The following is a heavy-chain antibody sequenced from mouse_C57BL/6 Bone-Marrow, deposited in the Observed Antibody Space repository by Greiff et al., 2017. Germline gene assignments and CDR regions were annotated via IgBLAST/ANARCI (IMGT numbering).Heavy chain of an antibody. J-gene: IGHJ1*03. V-gene: IGHV5-9-1*02. CDR1: GFTFSSYA. Sequence: EVKLVESGEGLVKPGGSLKLSCAASGFTFSSYAMSWVRQTPEKRLEWVAYISSGGDYIYYADTVKGRFTISRDNARNTLYLQMSSLKSEDTAMYYCTREDYGSSYGDWYFDVWVTGNTVTVSS. CDR3: TREDYGSSYGDWYFDV. D-gene: IGHD1-1*01. CDR2: ISSGGDYI.